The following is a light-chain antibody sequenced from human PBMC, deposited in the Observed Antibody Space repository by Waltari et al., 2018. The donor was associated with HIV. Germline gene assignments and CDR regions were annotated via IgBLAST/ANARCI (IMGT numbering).Light chain of an antibody. Sequence: QSVLTQPPSTSGTPGQSVTITCSGSSSNIGSNFVYWYQQVPGTAPKLLISRNSQRPSGVPDRFSGSKSGTSASLAISGLRAEDEADYYCAAWDDSLSGGVFGGGTKLTVL. CDR1: SSNIGSNF. CDR3: AAWDDSLSGGV. J-gene: IGLJ2*01. V-gene: IGLV1-47*01. CDR2: RNS.